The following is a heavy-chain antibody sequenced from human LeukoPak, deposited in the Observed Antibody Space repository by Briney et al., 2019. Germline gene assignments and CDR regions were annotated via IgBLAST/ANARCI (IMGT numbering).Heavy chain of an antibody. V-gene: IGHV4-39*07. CDR1: GGSISSSYSY. D-gene: IGHD3-10*02. J-gene: IGHJ4*02. CDR2: IYYSGST. Sequence: PSETLSLTCTVSGGSISSSYSYWGWIRQPPGKGLEWIGNIYYSGSTYYSPSLTSRVTVSVDTSENQFSLKLSSVTAADTAVYYCARGNVPITMLDYWGQGTLVTVSS. CDR3: ARGNVPITMLDY.